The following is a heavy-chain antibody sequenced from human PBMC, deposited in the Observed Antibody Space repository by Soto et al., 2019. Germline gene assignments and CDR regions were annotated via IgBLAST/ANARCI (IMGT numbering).Heavy chain of an antibody. CDR2: ISYDGSNK. J-gene: IGHJ6*02. D-gene: IGHD5-12*01. CDR3: ARERNYCGYEYYYYYYGMDV. CDR1: GFTFSSYA. V-gene: IGHV3-30-3*01. Sequence: QVQLVEAGGGVVQPGRSLRLSCAASGFTFSSYAMHWVRQAPGKGLEWVAVISYDGSNKYYADSVKGRFTISRDNSKNTLYLQMNSLRAEDTAVYYCARERNYCGYEYYYYYYGMDVWGQGATVTVSS.